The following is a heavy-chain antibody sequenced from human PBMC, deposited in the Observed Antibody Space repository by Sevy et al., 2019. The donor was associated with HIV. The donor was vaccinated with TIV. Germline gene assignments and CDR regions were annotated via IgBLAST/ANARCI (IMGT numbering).Heavy chain of an antibody. D-gene: IGHD3-22*01. V-gene: IGHV1-2*02. J-gene: IGHJ3*02. CDR3: ARVGVDRSAYSSFEI. CDR2: INPNSGGT. Sequence: ASVKVSCRASEYTFTDYYMHWVRQAPGQGLEWMGWINPNSGGTNYAQKFQGRVTMTRDTSINTAYVELSGLRSDDTAVYYCARVGVDRSAYSSFEIWGQGTMVTVSS. CDR1: EYTFTDYY.